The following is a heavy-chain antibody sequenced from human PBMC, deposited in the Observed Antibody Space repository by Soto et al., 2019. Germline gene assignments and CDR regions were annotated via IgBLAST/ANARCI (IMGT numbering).Heavy chain of an antibody. CDR1: GDSIRSGNHY. CDR2: IYYSGST. D-gene: IGHD3-10*01. CDR3: ARDSGYGSGASVNHYLDY. J-gene: IGHJ4*01. V-gene: IGHV4-30-4*01. Sequence: SETLSLTCTVSGDSIRSGNHYWSWIRQPPGKGLEWIGYIYYSGSTYYSPSLKSRVTISVDTSKNQFSLKLNSVTAADTAVYYCARDSGYGSGASVNHYLDYWGHGTLVTVSS.